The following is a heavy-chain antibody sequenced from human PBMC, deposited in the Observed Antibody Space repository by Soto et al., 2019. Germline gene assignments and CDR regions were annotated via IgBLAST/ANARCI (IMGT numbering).Heavy chain of an antibody. J-gene: IGHJ6*03. CDR1: GGTFSSYT. D-gene: IGHD3-3*01. V-gene: IGHV1-69*02. CDR3: ARGIRYHYDFWSGYPADYYYYYYMEV. CDR2: IIPILGIA. Sequence: SVKVSCKASGGTFSSYTISWVRQAPGQGLEWMGRIIPILGIANYAQKFQGRVTITRDTSASTAYMELSSLRSEDTAVYYCARGIRYHYDFWSGYPADYYYYYYMEVWGKGTTVTVSS.